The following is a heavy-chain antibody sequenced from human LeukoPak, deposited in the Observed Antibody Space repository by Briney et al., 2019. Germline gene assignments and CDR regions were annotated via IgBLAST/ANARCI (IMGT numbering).Heavy chain of an antibody. D-gene: IGHD2-21*01. CDR2: IRYDGSNK. J-gene: IGHJ4*02. CDR3: APRVVVITAPFDY. Sequence: GGSLRLSCAVSGFTFSSYGMHWVRQAPGKGLEWVAFIRYDGSNKYYADSVKGRFTISRDNSKNTLYLQMNSLRVEDTAVYYCAPRVVVITAPFDYWGQGTLVTVSS. CDR1: GFTFSSYG. V-gene: IGHV3-30*02.